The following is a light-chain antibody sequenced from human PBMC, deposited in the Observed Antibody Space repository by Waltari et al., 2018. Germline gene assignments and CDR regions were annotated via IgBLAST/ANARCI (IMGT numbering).Light chain of an antibody. Sequence: EIVMTQSPATLSVSPGEGATLSCRASQSISSNLTWYQQKPGQAPRLLIVGASTRAAGIPARFSGSESGTYFTLTISSLQAEDVAIYFCQHYNEQPLTFGGGTKVEIK. V-gene: IGKV3-15*01. CDR3: QHYNEQPLT. CDR1: QSISSN. J-gene: IGKJ4*01. CDR2: GAS.